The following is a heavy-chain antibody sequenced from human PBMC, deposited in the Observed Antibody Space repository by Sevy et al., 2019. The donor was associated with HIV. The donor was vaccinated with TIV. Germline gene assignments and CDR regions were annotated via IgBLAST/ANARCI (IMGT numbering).Heavy chain of an antibody. D-gene: IGHD5-18*01. CDR3: AKDYSPGYSYGGFDY. CDR2: ISWDGGST. J-gene: IGHJ4*02. Sequence: GGSLRLSCAASGFTFDDYTMHWVRQAPGKGLEWVSLISWDGGSTYYADSVKGRFTISRDNIKNSLYLQMNSLRTEDTALYYCAKDYSPGYSYGGFDYWGQGTLVTVSS. CDR1: GFTFDDYT. V-gene: IGHV3-43*01.